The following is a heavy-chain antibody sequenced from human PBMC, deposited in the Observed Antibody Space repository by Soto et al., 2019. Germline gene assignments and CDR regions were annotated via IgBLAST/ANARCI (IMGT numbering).Heavy chain of an antibody. D-gene: IGHD1-7*01. J-gene: IGHJ3*02. CDR2: ISGSGGST. V-gene: IGHV3-23*01. CDR3: AKRGTITGTTFFDI. Sequence: LRLSWSASGXTFSSYAMSWVRQAPGKGLEWVSAISGSGGSTYYADSVKGRFTISRDNSKNTLYLQMNSLRAEDTAVYYCAKRGTITGTTFFDIWGQGTMVTVSS. CDR1: GXTFSSYA.